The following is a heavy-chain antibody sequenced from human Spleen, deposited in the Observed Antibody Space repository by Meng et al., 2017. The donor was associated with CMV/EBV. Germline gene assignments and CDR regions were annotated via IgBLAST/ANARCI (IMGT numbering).Heavy chain of an antibody. Sequence: TCAVYGGSFSSYYWSWIRQPPGKGLEWIGEINHSGSTIYNPSLKSRVTISVDTSKNQFSLKLSSVTAADTAVFYCARGASYGLHYFDYWGQGTLVPSPQ. J-gene: IGHJ4*02. CDR3: ARGASYGLHYFDY. V-gene: IGHV4-34*01. CDR2: INHSGST. CDR1: GGSFSSYY. D-gene: IGHD3-16*01.